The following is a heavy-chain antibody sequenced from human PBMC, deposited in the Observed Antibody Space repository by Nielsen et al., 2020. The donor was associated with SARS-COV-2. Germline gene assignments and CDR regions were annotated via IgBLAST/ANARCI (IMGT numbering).Heavy chain of an antibody. CDR1: GFTVSSNY. V-gene: IGHV3-53*01. J-gene: IGHJ6*02. D-gene: IGHD3-3*01. CDR3: AREASDFWSGYYPIYYYYGMDV. Sequence: GESLKISCAASGFTVSSNYMSWVRQAPGKGLEWVSVIYSGGSTYYADSVKGRFTISRDNSKNTLYLQMNSLRAEDTAVYYCAREASDFWSGYYPIYYYYGMDVWGQGTTVTVSS. CDR2: IYSGGST.